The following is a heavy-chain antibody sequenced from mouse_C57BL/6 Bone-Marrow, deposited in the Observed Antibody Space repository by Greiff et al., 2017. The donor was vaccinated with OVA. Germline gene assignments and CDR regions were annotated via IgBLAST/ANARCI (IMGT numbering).Heavy chain of an antibody. CDR3: ARSGAYYSNWGFAY. V-gene: IGHV1-80*01. D-gene: IGHD2-5*01. CDR1: GYAFSSYW. Sequence: VQLQQSGAELVKPGASVKISCKASGYAFSSYWMNWVQQRPGKGLEWIGQIYTGDGATNYNGKLEGKATLTADKTSSTAYMQLSTLTSEDSAVYFCARSGAYYSNWGFAYWGQGTLVTVSA. CDR2: IYTGDGAT. J-gene: IGHJ3*01.